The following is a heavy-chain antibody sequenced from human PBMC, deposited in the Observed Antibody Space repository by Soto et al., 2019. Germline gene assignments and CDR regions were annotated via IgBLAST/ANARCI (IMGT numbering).Heavy chain of an antibody. Sequence: QVQLVESGGGVVQPGRSLRLSCAASGFTFSSCAMHWVRQAPGKGLEWVALISYDGSNKYYADSVKGRFTISRDNYKNTLYLQMNSLRAEDTAVYYCARDKRDLRFLAWSYYFDYWGQGSLVTVSS. CDR1: GFTFSSCA. V-gene: IGHV3-30-3*01. J-gene: IGHJ4*02. CDR3: ARDKRDLRFLAWSYYFDY. D-gene: IGHD3-3*01. CDR2: ISYDGSNK.